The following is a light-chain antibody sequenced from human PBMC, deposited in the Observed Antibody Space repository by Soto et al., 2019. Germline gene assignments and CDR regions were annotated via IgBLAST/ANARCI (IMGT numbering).Light chain of an antibody. Sequence: QSALTQPASVSGSPGQSITISCTGTSSDVGGYNYVSWCQQHPGKAPKLMIYEVSNRPSGVSNRFSGSKSGNTASLTISGLQAEDEADYYCSSYTSSSTFPFGTGTKVTVL. J-gene: IGLJ1*01. CDR1: SSDVGGYNY. V-gene: IGLV2-14*01. CDR3: SSYTSSSTFP. CDR2: EVS.